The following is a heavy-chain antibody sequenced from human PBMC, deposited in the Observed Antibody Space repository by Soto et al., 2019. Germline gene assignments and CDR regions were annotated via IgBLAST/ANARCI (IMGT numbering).Heavy chain of an antibody. J-gene: IGHJ5*02. CDR1: GGSISSYY. CDR2: IYYSGST. Sequence: QVQLQESGPGLVKPSETLSLTCTVSGGSISSYYWSWIRQPPGKGLEWIGYIYYSGSTNYNPSLKGRVTISVDTSKNQFSLKLSSVTAADTAVYYCARVESYCSGGSCYANWFDPWGQGTLVTVSS. V-gene: IGHV4-59*01. D-gene: IGHD2-15*01. CDR3: ARVESYCSGGSCYANWFDP.